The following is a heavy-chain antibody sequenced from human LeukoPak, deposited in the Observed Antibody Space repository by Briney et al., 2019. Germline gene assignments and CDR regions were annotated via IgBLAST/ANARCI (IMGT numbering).Heavy chain of an antibody. V-gene: IGHV1-69*06. CDR2: IIPLFGTP. J-gene: IGHJ4*02. CDR1: GGTFSSYT. CDR3: ARGGYSSGWYVVDS. Sequence: GASVKVSCKASGGTFSSYTISWVRQAPGQGLEWMGGIIPLFGTPDYAQKFQDRLTITADKSTSTAYMELSSLRSEDTAVYYCARGGYSSGWYVVDSWGQGTLVTVSS. D-gene: IGHD6-19*01.